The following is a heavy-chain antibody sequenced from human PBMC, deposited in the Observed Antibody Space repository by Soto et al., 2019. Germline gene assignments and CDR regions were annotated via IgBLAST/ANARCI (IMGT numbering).Heavy chain of an antibody. CDR2: ISYSGST. J-gene: IGHJ4*02. V-gene: IGHV4-39*01. CDR1: GGSLSSSSYY. CDR3: ARLYSYDSSGYLGDY. D-gene: IGHD3-22*01. Sequence: PSETLSLTCTVSGGSLSSSSYYWGWIRQPPGEGLEWIGSISYSGSTYYYPSLKSRVTISVDTSKNQFSLELSSVTAADTAMYYCARLYSYDSSGYLGDYWGQGTLVTVSS.